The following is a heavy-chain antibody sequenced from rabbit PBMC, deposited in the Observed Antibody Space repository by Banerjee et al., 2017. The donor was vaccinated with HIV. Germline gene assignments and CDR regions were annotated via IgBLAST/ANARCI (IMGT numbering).Heavy chain of an antibody. CDR1: GFSFSSNYY. Sequence: QSLEESGGDLVKPGASLTLTCTASGFSFSSNYYMCWVRQAPGKGLEWIACIYGGASDTTYYASWAKGRFTISKTSSTTVTLQMTSLTAADTATYFCARYPSNVWYGMDLWGQGTLVTVS. J-gene: IGHJ6*01. CDR2: IYGGASDTT. CDR3: ARYPSNVWYGMDL. D-gene: IGHD1-1*01. V-gene: IGHV1S40*01.